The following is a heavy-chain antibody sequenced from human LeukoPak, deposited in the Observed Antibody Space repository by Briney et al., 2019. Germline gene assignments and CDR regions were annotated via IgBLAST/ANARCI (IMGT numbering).Heavy chain of an antibody. V-gene: IGHV4-39*01. CDR3: ARLGGYYDPPGY. J-gene: IGHJ4*02. CDR2: IHYSGST. D-gene: IGHD3-22*01. Sequence: SETLSLTCTVSGGSININSHYWGWIRQPPGKGLEWIGTIHYSGSTFYNPSLKSRVTISVDTSKNQFSLKLSSVTAADTAVYYCARLGGYYDPPGYWGQGTLVTVSS. CDR1: GGSININSHY.